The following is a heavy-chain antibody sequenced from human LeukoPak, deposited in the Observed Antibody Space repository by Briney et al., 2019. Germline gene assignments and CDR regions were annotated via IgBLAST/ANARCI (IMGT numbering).Heavy chain of an antibody. CDR2: IKSKSDGGTT. J-gene: IGHJ4*02. CDR1: GFTFSNAW. D-gene: IGHD2-15*01. CDR3: ATDLLAVAATSFDY. V-gene: IGHV3-15*01. Sequence: PGGSLRLSCAASGFTFSNAWMSWVRQAPGKGLEWVGCIKSKSDGGTTDYAAPVKGRFTISRDDSKNTLFLQMNSLKTEDTAVYYCATDLLAVAATSFDYWGQGTLVTVSS.